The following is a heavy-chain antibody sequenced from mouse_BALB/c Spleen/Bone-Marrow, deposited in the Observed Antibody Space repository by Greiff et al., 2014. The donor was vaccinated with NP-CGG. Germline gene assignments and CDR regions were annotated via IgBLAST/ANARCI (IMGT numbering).Heavy chain of an antibody. CDR2: IGSGGSYT. CDR1: GFTFSSYD. D-gene: IGHD2-4*01. CDR3: SRLSYDYDGAWFAY. V-gene: IGHV5-6*02. J-gene: IGHJ3*01. Sequence: DVKLVESGGDLVRPGGSLKLSCAASGFTFSSYDMSWVRQTPDKRLEWAATIGSGGSYTYYPDSVKGRFTISRDNAKNTLYLQMSSLKSEDTAMYYCSRLSYDYDGAWFAYWGQGTLVTVSA.